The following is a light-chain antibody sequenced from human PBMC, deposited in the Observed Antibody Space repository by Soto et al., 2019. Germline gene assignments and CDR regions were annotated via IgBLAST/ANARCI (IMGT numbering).Light chain of an antibody. Sequence: DIQMTQSPSSLSASVGDRVTITCRASQRMSTYLNWYQQKPGKAPNLLIYKASSLESGVPSRFSGSGTGTEFTLTISSLQPEDFATYYCQQYKSYSRTFGQGTKGDI. CDR2: KAS. CDR3: QQYKSYSRT. CDR1: QRMSTY. V-gene: IGKV1-5*03. J-gene: IGKJ1*01.